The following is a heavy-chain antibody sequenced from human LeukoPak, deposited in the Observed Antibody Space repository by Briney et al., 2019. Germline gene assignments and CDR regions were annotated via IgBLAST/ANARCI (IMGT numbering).Heavy chain of an antibody. Sequence: ASVKVSCKASGGTFSSYAISWVRQAPGQGLEWMGRIIPILGIANYAQKFQGRVTITADKSTSTAYMELSSLRSEDTAVYYCARDVGAMVRGVIGPFDYWGQGTLVTVSS. CDR3: ARDVGAMVRGVIGPFDY. V-gene: IGHV1-69*04. CDR1: GGTFSSYA. J-gene: IGHJ4*02. CDR2: IIPILGIA. D-gene: IGHD3-10*01.